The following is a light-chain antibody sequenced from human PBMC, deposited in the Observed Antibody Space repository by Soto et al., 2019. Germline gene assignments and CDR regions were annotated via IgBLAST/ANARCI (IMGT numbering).Light chain of an antibody. J-gene: IGKJ1*01. Sequence: EVMLTQSPGTLSLSPGERATLSCRASQSVSSNYLAWYQQKSGQAPRLLIYGASNRATGIPDRFSGSGSGTDFTLTIRRLEPDDFAVYSCQQYDTSPRTFGPGTKVEFK. CDR3: QQYDTSPRT. CDR1: QSVSSNY. V-gene: IGKV3-20*01. CDR2: GAS.